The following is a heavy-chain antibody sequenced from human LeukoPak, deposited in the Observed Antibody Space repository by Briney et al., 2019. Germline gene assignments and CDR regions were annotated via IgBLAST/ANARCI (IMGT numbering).Heavy chain of an antibody. D-gene: IGHD5-12*01. V-gene: IGHV4-59*08. J-gene: IGHJ4*02. CDR3: ARHPIVATGTLSDY. Sequence: PSETLSLTCTVSGGSIGSYYWSWIRQPPGKGLEWIGYIYYSVPPNYNPSPKSRLTISVDPSKTQSSLKLSSGTAADTAVYYCARHPIVATGTLSDYWGQGTLVTVSS. CDR1: GGSIGSYY. CDR2: IYYSVPP.